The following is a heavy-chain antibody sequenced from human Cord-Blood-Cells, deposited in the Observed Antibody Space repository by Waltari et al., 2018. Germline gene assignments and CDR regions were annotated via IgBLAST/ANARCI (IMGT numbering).Heavy chain of an antibody. CDR2: IYYSGST. D-gene: IGHD4-17*01. CDR3: ARQRNGDYVFDY. Sequence: QVQLQESGPGLVKPSETLSLTCTVSGGPISSYYWSWIRQPPGKGLEWIGYIYYSGSTNYNPSLKSRVTISVDTSKNQFSLKLSSVTAADTAVYYCARQRNGDYVFDYWGQGTLVTVSS. J-gene: IGHJ4*02. V-gene: IGHV4-59*08. CDR1: GGPISSYY.